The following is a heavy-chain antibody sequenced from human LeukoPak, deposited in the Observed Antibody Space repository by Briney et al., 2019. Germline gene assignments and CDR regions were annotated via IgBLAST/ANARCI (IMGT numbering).Heavy chain of an antibody. CDR1: GGSISSYY. CDR2: IYYSGST. D-gene: IGHD4-17*01. CDR3: ARDYGDYYFDY. J-gene: IGHJ4*02. V-gene: IGHV4-59*01. Sequence: SETLSLTCTVSGGSISSYYWSWIRQPPGKGLEWIGYIYYSGSTNYNPSLKSRVTISVDTSKNQFSLKLSSVTAADTAVYYCARDYGDYYFDYWGQGTLVTVSS.